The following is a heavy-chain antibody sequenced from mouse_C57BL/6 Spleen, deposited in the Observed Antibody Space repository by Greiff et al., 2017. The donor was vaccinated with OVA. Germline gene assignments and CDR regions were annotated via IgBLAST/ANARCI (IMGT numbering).Heavy chain of an antibody. J-gene: IGHJ1*03. CDR1: GYTFTGYW. CDR3: ARRDPLLQYFDV. CDR2: ILPGSGST. Sequence: VQLQQSGDELMKPGASVKLSCKATGYTFTGYWIEWVKQRPGHGLEWIGEILPGSGSTNYNEKFKGKATFTADTSSNTAYMQLSSLTTEDSAIYYCARRDPLLQYFDVWGTGTTVTVSS. V-gene: IGHV1-9*01. D-gene: IGHD1-2*01.